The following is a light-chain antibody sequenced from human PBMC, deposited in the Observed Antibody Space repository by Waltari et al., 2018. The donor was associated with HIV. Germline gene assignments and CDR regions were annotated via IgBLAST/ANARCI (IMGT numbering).Light chain of an antibody. Sequence: QSALTQPASVSGSPGQSITIPCPGTSSDVGDYNYVSWYQQHPGKAPKLMIYDGNKRPSGVSNRFSGSKSGNTASLTISGLQAEDEADYYCCSYAGSSTVVFGGGTKLTVL. V-gene: IGLV2-23*01. CDR2: DGN. J-gene: IGLJ2*01. CDR3: CSYAGSSTVV. CDR1: SSDVGDYNY.